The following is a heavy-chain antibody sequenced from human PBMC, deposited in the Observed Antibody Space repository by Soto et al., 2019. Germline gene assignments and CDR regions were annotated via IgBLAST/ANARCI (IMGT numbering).Heavy chain of an antibody. Sequence: QVHLVQSGAEVKKPGSSVRVSCKASGGTFSTYAISWVRQALGQGLEWMGGVIPIFGTVNYAQQFQGRVTIAADESTSTAYMELSSLRSEDTAIYYCARAPRGDYYDSSGYYSSFDYWGQGTLVTVSS. V-gene: IGHV1-69*01. J-gene: IGHJ4*02. CDR3: ARAPRGDYYDSSGYYSSFDY. D-gene: IGHD3-22*01. CDR2: VIPIFGTV. CDR1: GGTFSTYA.